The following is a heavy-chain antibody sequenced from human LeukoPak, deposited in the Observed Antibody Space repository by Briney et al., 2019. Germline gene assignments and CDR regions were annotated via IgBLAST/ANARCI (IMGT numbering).Heavy chain of an antibody. V-gene: IGHV3-74*01. J-gene: IGHJ6*03. CDR2: INTDGSST. Sequence: GGSLRLSCAASGFIFSSYWMHWVRQAPGKGLVWVSRINTDGSSTSYADSVKGRFTISRDNAKNALYLQMNSLRAEDTAVYYCARNHYYYYMDVWGKGTTVTVSS. CDR3: ARNHYYYYMDV. CDR1: GFIFSSYW.